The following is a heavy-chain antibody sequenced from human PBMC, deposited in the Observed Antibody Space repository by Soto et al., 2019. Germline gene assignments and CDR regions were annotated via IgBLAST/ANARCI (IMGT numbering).Heavy chain of an antibody. CDR3: ARDAGSWGY. D-gene: IGHD3-10*01. CDR2: ISSSSSTI. J-gene: IGHJ4*02. Sequence: EVQLVESGGGLVQPGGSLRLSCAASGFTFSDYSMDWVRQAPGKGLEWVSYISSSSSTIYYADSVKGRFTISRDNAKNSLYLQMNRLRDEYTAVYYCARDAGSWGYWGQGTLVTVCS. CDR1: GFTFSDYS. V-gene: IGHV3-48*02.